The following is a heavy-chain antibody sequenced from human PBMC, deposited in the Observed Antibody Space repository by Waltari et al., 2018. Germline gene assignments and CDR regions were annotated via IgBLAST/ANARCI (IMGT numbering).Heavy chain of an antibody. V-gene: IGHV4-61*02. CDR3: ARGRRDGYNLYYFDY. Sequence: QVQLQESGPGLVKPSQTLSLTCTVSGGSISSGSYYWSWIRQPAGKGLEWIGRIYTSGSTNYNPSLKSRVTISVDTSKNQFSLKLSSVTAADTAVYYCARGRRDGYNLYYFDYWGQGTLVTVSS. D-gene: IGHD5-12*01. J-gene: IGHJ4*02. CDR1: GGSISSGSYY. CDR2: IYTSGST.